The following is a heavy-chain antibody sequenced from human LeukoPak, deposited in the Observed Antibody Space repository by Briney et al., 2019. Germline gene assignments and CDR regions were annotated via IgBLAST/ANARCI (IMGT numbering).Heavy chain of an antibody. V-gene: IGHV4-34*01. Sequence: TSETLSLTCTVSGGSMTGYYWAWIRQPPGKGLEWIGEINHSGSTNYNPSLKSRVTISVDTSKNQFSLKLSSVTAADTAVYYCARGRRVATILNWFDPWGQGTLVTVSS. J-gene: IGHJ5*02. CDR1: GGSMTGYY. CDR3: ARGRRVATILNWFDP. CDR2: INHSGST. D-gene: IGHD5-12*01.